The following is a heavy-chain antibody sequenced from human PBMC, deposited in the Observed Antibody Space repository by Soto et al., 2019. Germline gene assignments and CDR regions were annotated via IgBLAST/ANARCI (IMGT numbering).Heavy chain of an antibody. V-gene: IGHV1-18*04. CDR2: ISAYNGNT. J-gene: IGHJ6*02. D-gene: IGHD1-26*01. Sequence: GASVKVSCKASGYTFTSYGISWVRQAPGQGHEWMGWISAYNGNTNYAQKLKGRVTMNTDTSTSTAYMELRSLRSDDTAVYYCASPVYSGSYYGMDVWGQGTTVTVSS. CDR3: ASPVYSGSYYGMDV. CDR1: GYTFTSYG.